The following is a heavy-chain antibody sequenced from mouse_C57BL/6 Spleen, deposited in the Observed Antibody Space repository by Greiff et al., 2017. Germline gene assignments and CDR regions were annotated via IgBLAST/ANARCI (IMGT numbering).Heavy chain of an antibody. D-gene: IGHD1-1*01. V-gene: IGHV1-64*01. J-gene: IGHJ4*01. CDR1: GYTFTSYW. CDR3: ARSLMGSPYYYAMDY. Sequence: QVQLQQPGAELVKPGASVKLSCKASGYTFTSYWMHWVKQRPGQGLEWIGMIHPNSGSTNYNEKFKSKATLTVDKSSSTAYMQLSSLTSEDSAVYYCARSLMGSPYYYAMDYWGQGTSVTVSS. CDR2: IHPNSGST.